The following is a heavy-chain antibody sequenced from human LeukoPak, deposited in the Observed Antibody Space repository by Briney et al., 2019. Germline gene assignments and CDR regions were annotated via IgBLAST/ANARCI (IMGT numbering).Heavy chain of an antibody. D-gene: IGHD1-26*01. CDR1: GGSFSGYY. CDR3: ARDRGGSYRTGGYYFDY. V-gene: IGHV4-34*01. CDR2: INHSGST. J-gene: IGHJ4*02. Sequence: SETLSLTCAVYGGSFSGYYWSWIRQPPGKGLEWIGEINHSGSTNYNPSLKSRVTISVDTSKNQFSLKLSSVTAADTAVYYCARDRGGSYRTGGYYFDYWAREPWSPSPQ.